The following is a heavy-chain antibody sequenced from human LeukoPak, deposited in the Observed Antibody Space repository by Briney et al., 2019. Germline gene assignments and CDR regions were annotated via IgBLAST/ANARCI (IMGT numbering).Heavy chain of an antibody. D-gene: IGHD4-17*01. CDR1: GFTFSSYV. CDR2: ISGSGGTT. J-gene: IGHJ4*02. CDR3: AKDSSTTGTTNGGPRRSFDY. V-gene: IGHV3-23*01. Sequence: GGSLRLSCAASGFTFSSYVMSWVRQAPGKGLDWVSVISGSGGTTYYADSVKGRFTISRDNSKNTLYLQMNSLRAEDTAIYYCAKDSSTTGTTNGGPRRSFDYWGLGTLVTVSS.